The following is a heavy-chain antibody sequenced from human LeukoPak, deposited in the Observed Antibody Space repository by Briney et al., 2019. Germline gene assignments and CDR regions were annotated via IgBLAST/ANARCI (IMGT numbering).Heavy chain of an antibody. CDR3: ALTRGSGWFYY. D-gene: IGHD6-19*01. Sequence: GGSLRLSCAASGFTFSNYWVHWVRQAPGKGLVWVSRINSDGSSTNYADSVKGRFTISRDNAKNTLYLQMNSLRAEDTAVYYCALTRGSGWFYYWGQGTLVTVSS. V-gene: IGHV3-74*01. CDR2: INSDGSST. CDR1: GFTFSNYW. J-gene: IGHJ4*02.